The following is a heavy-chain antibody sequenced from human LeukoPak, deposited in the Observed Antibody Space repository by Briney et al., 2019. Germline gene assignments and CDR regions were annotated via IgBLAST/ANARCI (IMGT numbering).Heavy chain of an antibody. CDR2: ISSSSSYI. CDR1: GFTFSSYS. Sequence: GSLRLSCAASGFTFSSYSMNWVRQVPGKGLEWVSSISSSSSYIYYADSVKGRFTISRDNAKNSLYLQMNSLRAEDTAVYYCAREGKYCSSTSCYSDDAFDIWGQGTMVTVSS. V-gene: IGHV3-21*01. CDR3: AREGKYCSSTSCYSDDAFDI. J-gene: IGHJ3*02. D-gene: IGHD2-2*01.